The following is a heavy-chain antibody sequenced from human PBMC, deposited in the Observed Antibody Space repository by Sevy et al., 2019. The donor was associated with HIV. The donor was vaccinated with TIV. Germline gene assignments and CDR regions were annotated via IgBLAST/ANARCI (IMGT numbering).Heavy chain of an antibody. J-gene: IGHJ4*02. CDR2: FDPEDGRT. Sequence: ASVKVSCKVSGYTLSQLSMHWVRQAPGKGLEWVGTFDPEDGRTIYAQKFQGRVTMTEDTSTDTAYMELNSLNSEDTAVYYCETTKDYYDSRGYPFDYWGQGTQVTVSS. CDR3: ETTKDYYDSRGYPFDY. V-gene: IGHV1-24*01. CDR1: GYTLSQLS. D-gene: IGHD3-22*01.